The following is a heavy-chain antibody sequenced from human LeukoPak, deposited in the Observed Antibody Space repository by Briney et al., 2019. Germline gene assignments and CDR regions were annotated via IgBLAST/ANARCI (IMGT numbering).Heavy chain of an antibody. Sequence: PSETLSLTCTVSGGSISSYYWSWIRQPPGKGLEWIEYIYYSGSTNYNPSLKSRVTISVDTSKNQFSLELSSVTAADTAVYYCATGGYSYGSYYFDYWGQGTLVTVSS. D-gene: IGHD5-18*01. CDR2: IYYSGST. J-gene: IGHJ4*02. CDR3: ATGGYSYGSYYFDY. CDR1: GGSISSYY. V-gene: IGHV4-59*01.